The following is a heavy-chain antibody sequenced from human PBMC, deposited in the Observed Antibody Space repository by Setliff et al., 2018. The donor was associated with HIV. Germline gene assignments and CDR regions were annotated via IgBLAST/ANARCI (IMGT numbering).Heavy chain of an antibody. J-gene: IGHJ4*02. CDR2: INHSGST. CDR3: ARGAGGRAHYDYVWGSYRLYYFDY. Sequence: ETLSLTCAVYGGSFSGYYWSWIRQPPGKGLEWIGEINHSGSTNYNPSLKSRVTISVDTSKNQFSPKLSSVTAADTAVYYCARGAGGRAHYDYVWGSYRLYYFDYWSQGTLVTVSS. D-gene: IGHD3-16*02. CDR1: GGSFSGYY. V-gene: IGHV4-34*01.